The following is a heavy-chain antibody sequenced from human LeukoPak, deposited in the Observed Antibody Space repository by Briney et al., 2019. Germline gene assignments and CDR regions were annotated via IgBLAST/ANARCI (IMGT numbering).Heavy chain of an antibody. D-gene: IGHD2/OR15-2a*01. CDR1: GGAISTNGYY. J-gene: IGHJ4*02. V-gene: IGHV4-39*02. Sequence: PSETLSLTCTVSGGAISTNGYYWGWIRQPPGMGLEWVGSIYHFGSTYYNASLKSRVTMSVDTSKNHFSLRLISVTAADTAVYYCAGLLADKRGFGYCGQGTLVSASS. CDR3: AGLLADKRGFGY. CDR2: IYHFGST.